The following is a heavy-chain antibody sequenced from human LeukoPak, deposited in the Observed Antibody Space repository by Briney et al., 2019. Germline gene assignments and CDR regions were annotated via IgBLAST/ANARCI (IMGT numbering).Heavy chain of an antibody. V-gene: IGHV1-18*01. Sequence: ASVKVSCKASGYTFTNYGISWVRQAPGRGLEWMGWISTYNDNTNYAQKVQGRVTMTTDTSTSTAYMELRSLRSDDTAVYYCARSLEGVSRFFDWSENWFDPWGQGTLVTVSS. CDR3: ARSLEGVSRFFDWSENWFDP. CDR2: ISTYNDNT. D-gene: IGHD3-9*01. J-gene: IGHJ5*02. CDR1: GYTFTNYG.